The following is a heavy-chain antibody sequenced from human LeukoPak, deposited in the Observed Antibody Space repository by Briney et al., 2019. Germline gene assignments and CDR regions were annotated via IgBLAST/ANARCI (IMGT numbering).Heavy chain of an antibody. Sequence: GGSLRLSCAASGFTFSSYGMHWVRQAPGKGLEWVAVISYDGSNKYYADSVKGRFTISRDNSKNTLYLQMNSLRAEDTAVYYCAKEPEPNYCSSTSCYRGPGDYWGQGTLVTASS. D-gene: IGHD2-2*02. CDR2: ISYDGSNK. J-gene: IGHJ4*02. CDR1: GFTFSSYG. CDR3: AKEPEPNYCSSTSCYRGPGDY. V-gene: IGHV3-30*18.